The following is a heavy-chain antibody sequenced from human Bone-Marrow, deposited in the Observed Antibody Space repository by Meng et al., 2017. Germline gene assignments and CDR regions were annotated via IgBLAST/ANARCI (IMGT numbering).Heavy chain of an antibody. CDR2: INHSGST. D-gene: IGHD3-10*01. J-gene: IGHJ4*02. CDR3: AGISYYYGSGSYYKSYYFDY. V-gene: IGHV4-34*01. CDR1: GGSFSGYY. Sequence: QVQVRRRGPGLLKPLETLSLSCAVYGGSFSGYYWSWIRQPPGKGLEWIGEINHSGSTNYNPSLKSRVTISVYTSKNQFSLKLSSVTAADTAVYYCAGISYYYGSGSYYKSYYFDYWGQGTLVTVSS.